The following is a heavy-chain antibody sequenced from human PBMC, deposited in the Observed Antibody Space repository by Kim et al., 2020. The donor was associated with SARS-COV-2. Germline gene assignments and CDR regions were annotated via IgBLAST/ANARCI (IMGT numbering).Heavy chain of an antibody. D-gene: IGHD6-19*01. Sequence: GGSLRLSCAASGFSFSSFGMHWVRQAPGKGLELVALISYDGSKKSYADSVKGRFTISRENSKNTLFLQMNSLKPGDTAVYYCAKGLAYSSDWPGYWGQGTLVTVSS. CDR3: AKGLAYSSDWPGY. V-gene: IGHV3-30*18. CDR2: ISYDGSKK. J-gene: IGHJ4*02. CDR1: GFSFSSFG.